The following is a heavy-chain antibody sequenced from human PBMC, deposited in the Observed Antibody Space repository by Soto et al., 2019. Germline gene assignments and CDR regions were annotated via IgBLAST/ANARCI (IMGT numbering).Heavy chain of an antibody. V-gene: IGHV5-51*01. Sequence: PGESLKISCKGSGYSFTSYWIGWVRQMPGKGLEWMGIIYPGDSDTRYSPSFQGQVTISADKSISTAYLQWSSLKASDTAMYYCARLYYDFWSGYRKYYYYGMDVWGQGTTVTVSS. D-gene: IGHD3-3*01. CDR2: IYPGDSDT. CDR1: GYSFTSYW. CDR3: ARLYYDFWSGYRKYYYYGMDV. J-gene: IGHJ6*02.